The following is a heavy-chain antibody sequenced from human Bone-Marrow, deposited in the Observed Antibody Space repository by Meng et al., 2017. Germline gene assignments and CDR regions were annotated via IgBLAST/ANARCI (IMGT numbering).Heavy chain of an antibody. Sequence: GESLKISCVVSGFTFSSYAMHWVRQAPGKGLEWVAVISYDGSNKYYADSVKGRFTISRDNSKNTLYLQMNSLRAEDTAVYYCARDFAATIGITDYWGQGTLVTVSS. V-gene: IGHV3-30*04. CDR1: GFTFSSYA. J-gene: IGHJ4*02. D-gene: IGHD5-12*01. CDR3: ARDFAATIGITDY. CDR2: ISYDGSNK.